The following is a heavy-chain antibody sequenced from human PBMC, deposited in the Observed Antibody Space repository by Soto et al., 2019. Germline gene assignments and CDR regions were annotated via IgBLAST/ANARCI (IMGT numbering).Heavy chain of an antibody. Sequence: PSETLSLTCAVSGDSIGSNVWWSWVRQPPGKGLEWVGEVYHNGLTDYNPSLKGRVTMSADMSKNQFSLKVTSVTAADTAINYCARDAAVPGETDRFDYWGQGTLVTVSS. J-gene: IGHJ4*02. CDR1: GDSIGSNVW. CDR3: ARDAAVPGETDRFDY. D-gene: IGHD6-19*01. V-gene: IGHV4-4*02. CDR2: VYHNGLT.